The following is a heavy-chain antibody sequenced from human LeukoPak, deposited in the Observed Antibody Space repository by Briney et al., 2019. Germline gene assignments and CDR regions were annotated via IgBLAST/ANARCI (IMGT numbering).Heavy chain of an antibody. V-gene: IGHV4-31*03. Sequence: SETLSLTCTVSGGSMSSGGHYWSWIRPFPGQGLEWIVYIYYSGSTYCNPSLKSRVTISGDTSKNQMSLKLTSVTAAGTAVYYCAKNLRAAPNSYYYYMEVWGKGTAVTVSS. D-gene: IGHD2-15*01. CDR1: GGSMSSGGHY. J-gene: IGHJ6*03. CDR3: AKNLRAAPNSYYYYMEV. CDR2: IYYSGST.